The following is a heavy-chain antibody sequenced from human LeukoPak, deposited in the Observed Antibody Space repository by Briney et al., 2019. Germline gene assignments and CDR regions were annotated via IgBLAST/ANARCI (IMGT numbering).Heavy chain of an antibody. V-gene: IGHV4-4*07. CDR3: ARDRYCSSTSCYSRAFDI. Sequence: SSETLSLTCTVSGGSISSYYWSWIRQPAGKGLEWIGRIYTSGSTNYNPSLKRRVTISVDTSKNQFSLKLSSVAAADTAVYYCARDRYCSSTSCYSRAFDIWGQGTMVTVSS. CDR2: IYTSGST. J-gene: IGHJ3*02. CDR1: GGSISSYY. D-gene: IGHD2-2*02.